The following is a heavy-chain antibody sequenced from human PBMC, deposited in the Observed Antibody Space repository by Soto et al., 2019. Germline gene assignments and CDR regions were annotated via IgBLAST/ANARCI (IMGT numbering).Heavy chain of an antibody. CDR1: GFTFSNSA. CDR2: ISGSNGDST. D-gene: IGHD1-20*01. Sequence: EVQLLESGGGLVQPGESLRLSCAASGFTFSNSAMTWVRQTPGKGLEWVSTISGSNGDSTYYADSVKGRFTISRDNSKNTLYLQMNSLRAEDTAVYNYVNDNWNNLGWFDPWGQGTLVTVSS. CDR3: VNDNWNNLGWFDP. J-gene: IGHJ5*02. V-gene: IGHV3-23*01.